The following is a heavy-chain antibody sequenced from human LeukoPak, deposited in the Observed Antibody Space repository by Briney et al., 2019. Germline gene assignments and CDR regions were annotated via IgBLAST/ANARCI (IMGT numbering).Heavy chain of an antibody. J-gene: IGHJ4*02. CDR3: ASSFWSGYYDF. CDR1: GFTFSSYW. D-gene: IGHD3-3*01. CDR2: INSDGSSI. V-gene: IGHV3-74*01. Sequence: SGGSLRLSCAASGFTFSSYWMHWVRQAPGKGLGWVSCINSDGSSISYADSVKGRFTISRDNAKNTLYLQMNSLRAEDTAVYYCASSFWSGYYDFWGQGTLVTVSS.